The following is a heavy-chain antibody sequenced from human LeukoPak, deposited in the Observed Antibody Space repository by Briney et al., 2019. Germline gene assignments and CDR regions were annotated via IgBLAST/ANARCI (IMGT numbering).Heavy chain of an antibody. D-gene: IGHD4-11*01. CDR1: GFTFSSYW. CDR3: AKRSDYNSGFDY. CDR2: IKQDGSEK. V-gene: IGHV3-7*03. J-gene: IGHJ4*02. Sequence: PGGSLRLSCAASGFTFSSYWMSWVRQAPGKGLEWVANIKQDGSEKYYVDSAKGRFTISRDKSKNTLYLQMNSLRGEDAAIYYCAKRSDYNSGFDYWGQGTLVTVSS.